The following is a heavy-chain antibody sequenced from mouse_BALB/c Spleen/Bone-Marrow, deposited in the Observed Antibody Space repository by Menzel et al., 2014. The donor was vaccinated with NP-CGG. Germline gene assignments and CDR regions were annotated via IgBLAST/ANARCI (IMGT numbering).Heavy chain of an antibody. V-gene: IGHV5-17*02. J-gene: IGHJ3*01. CDR2: ISSGSRTI. D-gene: IGHD2-4*01. CDR3: ARNYDFWFGY. Sequence: EVHLVESGGGLVQPGGSRKLSCAASGFTFSSFGMHWVRQAPEKGLEWVAYISSGSRTIYYADTVKGRFTTPRDNPKNTLFLQMTSLRSEDTAVYYCARNYDFWFGYWGQGTLVTVSA. CDR1: GFTFSSFG.